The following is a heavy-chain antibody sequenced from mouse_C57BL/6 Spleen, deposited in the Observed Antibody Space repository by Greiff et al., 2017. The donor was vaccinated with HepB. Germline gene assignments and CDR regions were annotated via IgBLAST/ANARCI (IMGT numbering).Heavy chain of an antibody. CDR1: GYTFTSYW. D-gene: IGHD2-3*01. CDR2: IDPSDSET. V-gene: IGHV1-52*01. CDR3: ARGGYDGYFDY. J-gene: IGHJ2*01. Sequence: VQLQQPGAELVRPGSSVKLSCKASGYTFTSYWMHWVKQRPIQGLEWIGNIDPSDSETHYNQKFKDKATLTVDKSSSTAYMQLSSLTSEDSAVYYCARGGYDGYFDYWGQGTTLTVSS.